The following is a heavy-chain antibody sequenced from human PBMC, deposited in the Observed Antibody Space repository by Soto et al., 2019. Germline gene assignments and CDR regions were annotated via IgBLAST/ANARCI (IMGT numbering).Heavy chain of an antibody. Sequence: GGSLRLSCAASGFTFSSYGMHWVRQAPGKGLEWVAVISYDGSNKYYADSVKGRFTISRDNSKNTLYLQMNSLRAEDTAVYYCAKEVYSSGWVLLDVWGQGTTVTVSS. CDR2: ISYDGSNK. V-gene: IGHV3-30*18. CDR3: AKEVYSSGWVLLDV. D-gene: IGHD6-19*01. CDR1: GFTFSSYG. J-gene: IGHJ6*02.